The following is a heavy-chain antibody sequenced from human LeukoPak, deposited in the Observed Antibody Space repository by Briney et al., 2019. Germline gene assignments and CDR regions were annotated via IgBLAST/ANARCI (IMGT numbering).Heavy chain of an antibody. J-gene: IGHJ4*02. D-gene: IGHD4-23*01. CDR2: ISAYNGNT. CDR1: GYTFTSYG. CDR3: AREDGGLDY. V-gene: IGHV1-18*01. Sequence: ASVKVSCKASGYTFTSYGISWVRQAPGQGLEWMGWISAYNGNTNYAQKFQGRVTITADESTSTVYMDLTSLRSEDTAVYYCAREDGGLDYWGQGTLVTVSS.